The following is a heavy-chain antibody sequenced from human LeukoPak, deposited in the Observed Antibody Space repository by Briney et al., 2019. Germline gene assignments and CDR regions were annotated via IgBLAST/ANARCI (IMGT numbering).Heavy chain of an antibody. CDR3: ATQKRYCSSTSCYADYYGMDV. D-gene: IGHD2-2*01. V-gene: IGHV3-30*03. J-gene: IGHJ6*04. CDR1: GFTFSSYG. CDR2: ISYDGSNI. Sequence: GRSLRLSCAASGFTFSSYGMHWVRQAPGKGLEWVAVISYDGSNIYYADSVKGRFTISRDNSKNTLYLQMNSLRAEDTAVYYCATQKRYCSSTSCYADYYGMDVWGKGTTVTVSS.